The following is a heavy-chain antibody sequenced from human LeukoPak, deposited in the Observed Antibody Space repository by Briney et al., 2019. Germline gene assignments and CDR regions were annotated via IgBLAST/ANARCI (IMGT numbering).Heavy chain of an antibody. CDR2: IYHSGST. V-gene: IGHV4-38-2*02. Sequence: SETLSLTCTVSGYSISSGYYWGWIRQPPGKGLEWIGSIYHSGSTYYNPSLKSRVTILLDTSKNQFSLKLSSVTAADTAVYYCARGSYYDSSGYYMEGKFDYWGQGTLVTVSS. CDR1: GYSISSGYY. J-gene: IGHJ4*01. CDR3: ARGSYYDSSGYYMEGKFDY. D-gene: IGHD3-22*01.